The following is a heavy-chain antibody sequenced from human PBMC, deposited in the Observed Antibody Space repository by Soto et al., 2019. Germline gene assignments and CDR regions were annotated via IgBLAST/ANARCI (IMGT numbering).Heavy chain of an antibody. CDR3: AKDHKYGDSWSFDY. CDR1: GGSIASSDW. Sequence: QMRLQESGPELVKPSGTLSLTCAVSGGSIASSDWWNWVRQTPEKGLEWIGEIFHEGNIIYNPSHKSRVNISVDKYKHQLSLDLTSVTAADTAFYSCAKDHKYGDSWSFDYWGHGILVTVYS. CDR2: IFHEGNI. V-gene: IGHV4-4*02. D-gene: IGHD3-10*01. J-gene: IGHJ4*01.